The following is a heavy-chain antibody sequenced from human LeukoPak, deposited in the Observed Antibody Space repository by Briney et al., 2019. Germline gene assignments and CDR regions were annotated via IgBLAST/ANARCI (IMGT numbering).Heavy chain of an antibody. CDR3: ARQGSLDHVFGASPDY. Sequence: GESLKISCKGSGYSFTSYWIGWVRQMPGKGLEWMGIIYPGDPDTRYSPSFQGQVTISADKSISTAYLQWSSLKASDTAMYYCARQGSLDHVFGASPDYWGQGTLVTVSS. D-gene: IGHD3-3*01. CDR2: IYPGDPDT. J-gene: IGHJ4*02. CDR1: GYSFTSYW. V-gene: IGHV5-51*01.